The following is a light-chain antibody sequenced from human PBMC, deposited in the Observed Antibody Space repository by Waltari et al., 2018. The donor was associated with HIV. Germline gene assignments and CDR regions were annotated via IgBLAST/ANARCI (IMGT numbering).Light chain of an antibody. Sequence: QSALTQPASVSGSPGQSITISCTGPSSDVGSYNLVSWYQQHPGKAPQLMIYEVSKRPSGVSNRFSGSKSGNTASLTISGLQAEDEADYYCCSYAGSSTFVFGGGTKLTVL. CDR1: SSDVGSYNL. J-gene: IGLJ3*02. CDR2: EVS. CDR3: CSYAGSSTFV. V-gene: IGLV2-23*02.